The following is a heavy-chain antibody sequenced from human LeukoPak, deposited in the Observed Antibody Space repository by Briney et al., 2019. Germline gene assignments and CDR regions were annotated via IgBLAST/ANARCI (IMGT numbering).Heavy chain of an antibody. CDR1: GFTFDDYA. Sequence: SLRLSCAASGFTFDDYAMNWVRHVPGRGLEWVSGISWNSGSIGYADSVKGRFTISRDNAKNSLYLQMNSLRAEDTAVYYCAKYFASGSYYKLPHWGQGTLVTVSS. J-gene: IGHJ1*01. CDR3: AKYFASGSYYKLPH. V-gene: IGHV3-9*01. D-gene: IGHD3-10*01. CDR2: ISWNSGSI.